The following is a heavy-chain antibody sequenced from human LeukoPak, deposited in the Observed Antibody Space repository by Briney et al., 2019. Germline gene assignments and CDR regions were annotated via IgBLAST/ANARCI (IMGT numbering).Heavy chain of an antibody. J-gene: IGHJ5*02. CDR3: ARDPSHLLYGGLRTTHNWFDP. D-gene: IGHD4-17*01. V-gene: IGHV7-4-1*02. Sequence: ASVKVSCKASGYTFTSYAMNWVRQAPGQGLEWMGWFNTNTGNPTYAQGFTGRFVFSLDTSVSTAYLQISSLKAEDTAVYYCARDPSHLLYGGLRTTHNWFDPWGQGTLVTVSS. CDR1: GYTFTSYA. CDR2: FNTNTGNP.